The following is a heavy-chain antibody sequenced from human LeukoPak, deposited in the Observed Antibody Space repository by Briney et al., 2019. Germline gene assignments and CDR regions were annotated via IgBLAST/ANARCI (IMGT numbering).Heavy chain of an antibody. J-gene: IGHJ4*02. CDR2: IYYSGST. V-gene: IGHV4-59*01. CDR3: ARGGWAFGGVIGEDY. D-gene: IGHD3-16*02. Sequence: SETLSLTCTVSGGSINSYYMSWIRHPPGKGLEWLGYIYYSGSTNYNPSLKSRVTISVDTSKNQFSLKLRSVTAADTDVYYWARGGWAFGGVIGEDYWGQGTIVSVSS. CDR1: GGSINSYY.